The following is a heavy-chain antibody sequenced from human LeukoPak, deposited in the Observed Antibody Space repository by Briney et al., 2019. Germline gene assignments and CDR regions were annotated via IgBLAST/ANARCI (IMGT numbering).Heavy chain of an antibody. J-gene: IGHJ4*02. CDR3: ARVPLPEQHVDY. Sequence: SETLSLTCTVSDGSISSGSYYWSWIRQPAGKGLEWIGRIYTSGSTNYNPSLKSRVTISVDTSKNQFSLKLSSVTAADTAVYYYARVPLPEQHVDYWGQGTLVTVSS. D-gene: IGHD6-13*01. CDR1: DGSISSGSYY. CDR2: IYTSGST. V-gene: IGHV4-61*02.